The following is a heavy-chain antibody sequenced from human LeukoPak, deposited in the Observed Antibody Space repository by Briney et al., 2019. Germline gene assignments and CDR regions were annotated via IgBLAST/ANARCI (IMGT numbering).Heavy chain of an antibody. D-gene: IGHD5-12*01. V-gene: IGHV3-48*02. CDR1: GFTFSSYS. J-gene: IGHJ4*02. Sequence: PGGSLRLSCAASGFTFSSYSMNWVRQAPGKGLEWVSYISSSSSTIYCADSVKGRFTISRDNAKNSLYLQMNSLRDEDTAVYYCARDLRDGYNWDFDYWGQGTLVTVSS. CDR3: ARDLRDGYNWDFDY. CDR2: ISSSSSTI.